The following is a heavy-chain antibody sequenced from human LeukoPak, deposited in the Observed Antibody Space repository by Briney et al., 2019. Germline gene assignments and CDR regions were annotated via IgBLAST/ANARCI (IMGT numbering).Heavy chain of an antibody. J-gene: IGHJ3*02. CDR1: GFTFDDYA. CDR3: AKDIVGADTGAFDI. Sequence: SLRLSCAASGFTFDDYAMHWVRQAPGKGLEWVSGISWNGGSIGYADSVKGRFTISRDNAKNSLYLQMNSLRAEDTALYYCAKDIVGADTGAFDIWGQGTMVTVSS. D-gene: IGHD1-26*01. V-gene: IGHV3-9*01. CDR2: ISWNGGSI.